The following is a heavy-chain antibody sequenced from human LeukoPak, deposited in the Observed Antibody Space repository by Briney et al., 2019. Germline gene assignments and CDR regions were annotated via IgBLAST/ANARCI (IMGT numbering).Heavy chain of an antibody. Sequence: PGGSLRLSCAVSGFSFSTYAMSWVRQAPGKGLEWVSTISGSGGNTDYAVSVKGRFTISRDNSKNTLYLQLNSLSAEDTGVYYCAKPASSNWYSPFDYWGQGTLVTVS. J-gene: IGHJ4*02. V-gene: IGHV3-23*01. CDR3: AKPASSNWYSPFDY. D-gene: IGHD6-13*01. CDR2: ISGSGGNT. CDR1: GFSFSTYA.